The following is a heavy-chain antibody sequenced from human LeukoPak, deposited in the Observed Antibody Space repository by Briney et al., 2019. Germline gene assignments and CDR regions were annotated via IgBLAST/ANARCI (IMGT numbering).Heavy chain of an antibody. J-gene: IGHJ4*02. CDR3: ARETGSLYSSSWGRNLGY. CDR2: IYYSGST. CDR1: GGSISSGDYY. V-gene: IGHV4-30-4*08. Sequence: SQTLSLTCTVSGGSISSGDYYWSWIRQPPGKGLVWIGCIYYSGSTYYNPSLKSRVTISVDTSKNQFSLNLSSVTAADTAVYYCARETGSLYSSSWGRNLGYWGQGTLVTVSS. D-gene: IGHD6-13*01.